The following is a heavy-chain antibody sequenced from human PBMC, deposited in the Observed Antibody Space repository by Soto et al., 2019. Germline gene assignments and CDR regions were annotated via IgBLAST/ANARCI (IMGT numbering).Heavy chain of an antibody. V-gene: IGHV1-69*12. CDR1: GGTFSSYA. CDR3: AGGKAERGSSWPFDP. Sequence: QVQLVQSGAEVKKPGSSVKVSCKASGGTFSSYAISWVRQAPGQGLEWMGGIIPIFGTANYAQKFQGRVKISADESTSTAYRELSSLRSEDTAVYYCAGGKAERGSSWPFDPWGQGTLVTVSS. J-gene: IGHJ5*02. D-gene: IGHD6-13*01. CDR2: IIPIFGTA.